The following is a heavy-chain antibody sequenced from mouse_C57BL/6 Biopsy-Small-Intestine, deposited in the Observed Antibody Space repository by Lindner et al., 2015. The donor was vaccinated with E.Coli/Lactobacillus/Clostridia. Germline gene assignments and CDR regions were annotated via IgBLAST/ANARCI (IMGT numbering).Heavy chain of an antibody. J-gene: IGHJ1*03. CDR3: TRFDGYYWYFDV. D-gene: IGHD2-3*01. CDR1: GFNVKDYY. CDR2: IDPEDGET. Sequence: VQLQESGAELVKPGASVKLSCTASGFNVKDYYMHWVKQRTEQGLEWIGRIDPEDGETKYAPKFQDKATMTADTSSNTAYLQLSSLTSEDTAVYYCTRFDGYYWYFDVWGTGTTVTVSS. V-gene: IGHV14-2*01.